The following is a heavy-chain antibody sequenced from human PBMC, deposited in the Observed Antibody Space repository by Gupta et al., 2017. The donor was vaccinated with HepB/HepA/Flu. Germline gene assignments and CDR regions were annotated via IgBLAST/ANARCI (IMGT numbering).Heavy chain of an antibody. CDR1: GYTFTGFY. CDR2: TNPTSGDT. D-gene: IGHD3-22*01. Sequence: QVQLVQSGAEVKKPGASVKVSCKDSGYTFTGFYIHWVRQAPGQGLEWMARTNPTSGDTNYAQKFQGRVTMTRDTSINTVHMDLSGLTSDDTAMYYCARNAYYDTYGLLIDYWGQGTLVTVSS. CDR3: ARNAYYDTYGLLIDY. V-gene: IGHV1-2*02. J-gene: IGHJ4*02.